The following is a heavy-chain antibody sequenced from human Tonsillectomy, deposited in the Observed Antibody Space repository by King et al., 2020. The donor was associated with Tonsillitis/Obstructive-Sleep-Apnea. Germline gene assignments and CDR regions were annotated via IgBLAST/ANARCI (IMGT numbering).Heavy chain of an antibody. CDR3: AREGYYDFWSGYWDYYYYYYMDV. CDR2: TRNKANSYTK. J-gene: IGHJ6*03. V-gene: IGHV3-72*01. D-gene: IGHD3-3*01. CDR1: GFTFSGHY. Sequence: VQLVESGGGLVQPGGSLRLSCAASGFTFSGHYMDWVRQAPGKGLEWVGRTRNKANSYTKEYAASVKCRFTISRDDSKNPLYLQMNSLKTEDTAVYYCAREGYYDFWSGYWDYYYYYYMDVWGKGTTVTVSS.